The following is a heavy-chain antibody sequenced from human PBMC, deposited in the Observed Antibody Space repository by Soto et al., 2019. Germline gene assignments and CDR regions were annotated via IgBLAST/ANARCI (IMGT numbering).Heavy chain of an antibody. CDR2: VFYTCFT. CDR1: VSALICSYYY. CDR3: ATSQKGYNWKYFDH. D-gene: IGHD1-20*01. J-gene: IGHJ4*02. V-gene: IGHV4-39*01. Sequence: ETLYLSFAVDVSALICSYYYWAWLRQSPGKGPEWIWGVFYTCFTSYNPSLESRVSVSVDTSKSQFSLKLSAVTAADTAVYYCATSQKGYNWKYFDHWGQGALVNVS.